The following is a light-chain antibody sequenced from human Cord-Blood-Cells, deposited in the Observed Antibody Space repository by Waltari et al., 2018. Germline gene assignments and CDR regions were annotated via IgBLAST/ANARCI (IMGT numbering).Light chain of an antibody. J-gene: IGKJ1*01. CDR2: AAS. Sequence: IQWTQSPSSLSASVGDRFTITCRASQGISSYLAWYQQKPGKAPKLLIYAASTLQSGVPSRFSGSGSGTDFTLTISSLQPEDFATYYCQQLNSYPTFGQGTKVEIK. CDR3: QQLNSYPT. CDR1: QGISSY. V-gene: IGKV1-9*01.